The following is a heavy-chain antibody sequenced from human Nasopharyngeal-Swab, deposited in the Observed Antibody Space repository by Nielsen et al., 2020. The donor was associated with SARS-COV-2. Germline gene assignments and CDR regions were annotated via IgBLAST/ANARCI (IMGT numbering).Heavy chain of an antibody. Sequence: WIRQPPGKGLEWIGTVYYSGSIYYNPSLKSRVTVSVDTSKNQFSLTLTSMTAADTAVYYCATSGDSDHDSGLDYWGQGTLVTVSS. D-gene: IGHD5-12*01. J-gene: IGHJ4*02. CDR3: ATSGDSDHDSGLDY. V-gene: IGHV4-39*01. CDR2: VYYSGSI.